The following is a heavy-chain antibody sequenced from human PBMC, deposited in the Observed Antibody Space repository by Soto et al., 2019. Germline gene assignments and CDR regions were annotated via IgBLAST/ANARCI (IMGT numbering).Heavy chain of an antibody. Sequence: QVHLVQSGAEVKKPGASVKVSCKGSGYAFTTYGITWGRQAPGQGLEWMGWISAHNGNTNYAQMLQGRVTVTRDTSTSTAYMELRSTRADDTAVYYCARGRYGDYWGQGALVTVSS. D-gene: IGHD1-1*01. CDR2: ISAHNGNT. CDR3: ARGRYGDY. J-gene: IGHJ4*02. V-gene: IGHV1-18*01. CDR1: GYAFTTYG.